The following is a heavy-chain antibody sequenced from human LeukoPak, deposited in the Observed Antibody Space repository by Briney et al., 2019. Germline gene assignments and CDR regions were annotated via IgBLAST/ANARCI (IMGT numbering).Heavy chain of an antibody. Sequence: SETLSLTCAVYGGSFSGYYWSWIRQPPGKGLEWIGEINHSGSTNYNPSLKSRVTISVDTSKNQFSLKLSSVTAADTAVYYCARLYYLDVWGKGTTVTISS. CDR2: INHSGST. J-gene: IGHJ6*03. CDR1: GGSFSGYY. V-gene: IGHV4-34*01. CDR3: ARLYYLDV.